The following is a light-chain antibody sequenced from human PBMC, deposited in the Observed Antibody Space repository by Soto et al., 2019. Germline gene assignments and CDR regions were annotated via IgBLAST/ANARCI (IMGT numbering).Light chain of an antibody. J-gene: IGKJ4*01. CDR3: QRRSNWPLT. V-gene: IGKV3-11*01. Sequence: EIVLTQSPATLSLSPGERATLSCRASQSVSSYLAWYQQKPGQAPRLLIYDASNRATGIPARFSGSGSGTDFTLTISSLEPEEFAVYYCQRRSNWPLTFGGGTKVEIK. CDR2: DAS. CDR1: QSVSSY.